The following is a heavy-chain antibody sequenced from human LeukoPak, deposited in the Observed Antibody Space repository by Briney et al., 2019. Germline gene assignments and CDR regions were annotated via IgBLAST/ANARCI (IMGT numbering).Heavy chain of an antibody. J-gene: IGHJ4*02. CDR3: ARQQVAVTTSPYFDY. CDR2: IYPGDSDT. CDR1: GYSFTSYW. Sequence: GESLKISCKGSGYSFTSYWIGWVRQMPGKGLEWMGIIYPGDSDTRYSPSFQGQVTISADKSISTAYLQWSSLKASDTAMYYCARQQVAVTTSPYFDYWGQGTLVTVSS. V-gene: IGHV5-51*01. D-gene: IGHD4-11*01.